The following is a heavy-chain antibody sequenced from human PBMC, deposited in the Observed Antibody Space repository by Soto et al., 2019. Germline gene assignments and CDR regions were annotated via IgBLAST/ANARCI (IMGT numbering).Heavy chain of an antibody. V-gene: IGHV1-8*01. CDR1: GYTFTSYD. CDR2: MNPNSDNT. Sequence: QVQLVQSGAEVKKPRASVKVSCKASGYTFTSYDINWVRQATGQGLEWMAWMNPNSDNTGYAHKYPGRVTVTRNTSISRAYMELSSLRSEDTAVYYCARGRCYGDTRDAYRGQGALVTVST. D-gene: IGHD4-17*01. CDR3: ARGRCYGDTRDAY. J-gene: IGHJ4*02.